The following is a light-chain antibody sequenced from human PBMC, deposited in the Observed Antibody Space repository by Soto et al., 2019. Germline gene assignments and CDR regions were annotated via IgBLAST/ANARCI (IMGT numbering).Light chain of an antibody. CDR1: ESISRDY. J-gene: IGKJ1*01. CDR3: QQRRT. V-gene: IGKV3-20*01. CDR2: GAS. Sequence: EIVLTQSPGTLSLSPGQRSTLSCRASESISRDYLAWYQQRLGQAPRLLIYGASSGATGIPDRFSGSGSGTDFTLTISSLEPEDFAVYYCQQRRTFGQGTKVDIK.